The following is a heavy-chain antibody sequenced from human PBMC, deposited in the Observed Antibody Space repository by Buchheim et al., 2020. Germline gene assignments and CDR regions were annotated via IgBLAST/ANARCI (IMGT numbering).Heavy chain of an antibody. Sequence: EVQLVESGGGLVQPGGSLRLSCAASGFTFSSYWMSWVRQAPGKGLEWVANIKQDGSEKYYVDSVKGRFTISRDNAKNSLYLQMNSLRAEDTAVYYCARDHGAGITIFGVVIHPHYYYYGMDVWGQGTT. J-gene: IGHJ6*02. CDR3: ARDHGAGITIFGVVIHPHYYYYGMDV. D-gene: IGHD3-3*01. CDR1: GFTFSSYW. V-gene: IGHV3-7*01. CDR2: IKQDGSEK.